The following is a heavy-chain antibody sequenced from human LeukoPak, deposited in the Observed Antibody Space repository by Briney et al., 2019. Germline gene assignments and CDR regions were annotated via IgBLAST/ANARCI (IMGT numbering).Heavy chain of an antibody. CDR3: ARAYCSSTSCYGGDFDY. Sequence: GGSLRLSCAASGFTSDDYGMSWVRQAPGKGLEWVSGINWNGGSTGYADSVKGRFTISRDNAKNSLYLQMNSLRAEDTALYHCARAYCSSTSCYGGDFDYWGQGTLVTVSS. J-gene: IGHJ4*02. V-gene: IGHV3-20*01. CDR1: GFTSDDYG. D-gene: IGHD2-2*01. CDR2: INWNGGST.